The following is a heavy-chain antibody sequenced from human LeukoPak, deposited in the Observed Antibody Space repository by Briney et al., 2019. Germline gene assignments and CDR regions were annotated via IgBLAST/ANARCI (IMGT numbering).Heavy chain of an antibody. Sequence: ASVKVSCKASGYTFTSSYIHWVRQAPGQGLEWMGIITPSSNSTHYSQKFQGRVTMTRDMSTSTVYMELSSLRSEDTAVYYCARDHYHKIHSVMVTAPDYWGQGTLVIVSS. D-gene: IGHD2-21*02. CDR1: GYTFTSSY. CDR3: ARDHYHKIHSVMVTAPDY. V-gene: IGHV1-46*01. CDR2: ITPSSNST. J-gene: IGHJ4*02.